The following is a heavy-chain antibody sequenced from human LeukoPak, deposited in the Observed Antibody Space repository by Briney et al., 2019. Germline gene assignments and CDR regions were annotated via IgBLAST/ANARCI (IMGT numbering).Heavy chain of an antibody. CDR2: ISWNSGSI. D-gene: IGHD3-22*01. CDR3: AKLSSGYYSAFQH. CDR1: GFTFDDYA. V-gene: IGHV3-9*01. J-gene: IGHJ1*01. Sequence: PGGSLRLSCAASGFTFDDYAMHWVRQAPGKGLEWVSGISWNSGSIGYADSVKGRFTISRDNAKNSLYLQMNSLRAEDTAVYYCAKLSSGYYSAFQHWGQGTLVTVSS.